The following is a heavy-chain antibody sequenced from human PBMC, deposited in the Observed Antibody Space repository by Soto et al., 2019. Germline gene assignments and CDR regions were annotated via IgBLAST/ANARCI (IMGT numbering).Heavy chain of an antibody. J-gene: IGHJ6*02. V-gene: IGHV4-30-4*02. CDR3: ARVNYGDYYYGMDV. CDR2: IYYSGST. Sequence: SETLSLTCTVANGAISSGDYHWSWIRQPPGKGLEWIGAIYYSGSTYYNPSLKSRIRISVDTSKNQFSLKLSSVTAADTALYYCARVNYGDYYYGMDVWGQGTTVTVSS. CDR1: NGAISSGDYH. D-gene: IGHD4-17*01.